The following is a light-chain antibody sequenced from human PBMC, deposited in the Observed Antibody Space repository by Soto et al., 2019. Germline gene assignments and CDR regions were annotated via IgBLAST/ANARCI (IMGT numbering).Light chain of an antibody. CDR3: CSYAGSYTYV. Sequence: QPVLTQPRSVSGSPGQSVTISCTGTITDVGKYNYVSWYQQHPGKAPKLLMYDVTQRPSGVPDRFSGSKSGNTASLTISGLQAEDEADYYCCSYAGSYTYVFGVGTKLTVL. J-gene: IGLJ1*01. CDR2: DVT. CDR1: ITDVGKYNY. V-gene: IGLV2-11*01.